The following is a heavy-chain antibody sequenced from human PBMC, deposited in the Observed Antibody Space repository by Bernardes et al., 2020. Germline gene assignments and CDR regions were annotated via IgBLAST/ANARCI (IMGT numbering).Heavy chain of an antibody. D-gene: IGHD3-22*01. CDR3: ARGLPPITMIVAKSRRTRNWFDP. J-gene: IGHJ5*02. CDR2: INHSGST. V-gene: IGHV4-34*01. Sequence: SETLSLTCAVYGGSFSGYYWSWIRQPPGKGLEWIGEINHSGSTNYNPSLKSRVTISVDTSKNQFSLKLSSVTAADTAVYYCARGLPPITMIVAKSRRTRNWFDPWGQGTLVTVSS. CDR1: GGSFSGYY.